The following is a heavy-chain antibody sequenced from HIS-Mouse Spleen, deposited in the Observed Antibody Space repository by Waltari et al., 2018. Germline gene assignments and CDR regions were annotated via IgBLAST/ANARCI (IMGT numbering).Heavy chain of an antibody. CDR1: GGSISSYY. CDR2: IYYSGST. D-gene: IGHD2-15*01. CDR3: ARGGLLAATYYFDY. J-gene: IGHJ4*02. V-gene: IGHV4-59*08. Sequence: QVQLQESGPGLVKPSETLSLTCTVSGGSISSYYWSWIRQPPGKGLEWIGYIYYSGSTHYHPTPKGRGTISVETSKNQFSRKLSSGTAADTAVDYCARGGLLAATYYFDYWGQGTLVTVSS.